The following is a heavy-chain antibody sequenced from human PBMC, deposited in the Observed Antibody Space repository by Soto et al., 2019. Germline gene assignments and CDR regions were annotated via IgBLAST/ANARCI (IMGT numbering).Heavy chain of an antibody. Sequence: PSETPSLTCTVSEDSITSGPYYWGLIRQPPGKGLEWIGTIQYRGSTYYNPSLKSRVTMSLDTSKNQYSLRLSSVTAADTAVYFCAGMFWFVYLLFAYSGPCSLFLVSS. CDR3: AGMFWFVYLLFAY. CDR2: IQYRGST. J-gene: IGHJ1*01. V-gene: IGHV4-39*05. CDR1: EDSITSGPYY. D-gene: IGHD3-10*01.